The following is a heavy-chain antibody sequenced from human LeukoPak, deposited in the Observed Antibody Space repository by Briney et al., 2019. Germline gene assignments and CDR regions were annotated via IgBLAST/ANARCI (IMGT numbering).Heavy chain of an antibody. CDR3: ARLGIYYDSGGSDPFNY. J-gene: IGHJ4*02. D-gene: IGHD3-22*01. V-gene: IGHV5-51*01. CDR2: IYPGDSDT. Sequence: GESLKISCKGSGYGFTSYWIGWVRQMPGKGLEWMGIIYPGDSDTTYSPSFQGQVTISADKSISTAYLQWRSLKASDTAMYYCARLGIYYDSGGSDPFNYWGQGTLVTVSS. CDR1: GYGFTSYW.